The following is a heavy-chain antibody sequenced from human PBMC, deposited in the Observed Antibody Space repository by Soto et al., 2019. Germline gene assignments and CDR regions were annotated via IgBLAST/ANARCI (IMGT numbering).Heavy chain of an antibody. J-gene: IGHJ3*02. CDR3: ARVFGDYLIDAFDI. V-gene: IGHV3-48*03. D-gene: IGHD4-17*01. Sequence: EAQLVESGGGLVQPGGSLRLSCAAFGFSLNSYEMDWVRQAPGKGLEWVSHISGSGSPIYYADSVKGRFTISRDNAKNSVFLQMNSLRAEDTAVYYCARVFGDYLIDAFDIWGQGTMVTVS. CDR1: GFSLNSYE. CDR2: ISGSGSPI.